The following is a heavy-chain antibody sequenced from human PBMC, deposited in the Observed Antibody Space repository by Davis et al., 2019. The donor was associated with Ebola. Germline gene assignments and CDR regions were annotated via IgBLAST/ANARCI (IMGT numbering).Heavy chain of an antibody. J-gene: IGHJ6*02. CDR2: ILYDGSNK. CDR3: AREYSSSSDLYYYYGMDV. Sequence: PGGSLRLSCAASGFTFSNFPMHWVRQAPGKGLEWVAVILYDGSNKFYAASVKGRFTISRDNSKNTLYLQMNSLRAEDTAVYYCAREYSSSSDLYYYYGMDVWGQGTTVTVSS. V-gene: IGHV3-30-3*01. D-gene: IGHD6-6*01. CDR1: GFTFSNFP.